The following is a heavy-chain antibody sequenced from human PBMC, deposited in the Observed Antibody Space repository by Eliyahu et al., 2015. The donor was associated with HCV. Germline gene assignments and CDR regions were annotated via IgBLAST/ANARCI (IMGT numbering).Heavy chain of an antibody. CDR3: ARAYDDDKGAFDV. V-gene: IGHV3-11*06. D-gene: IGHD3-22*01. Sequence: LVKGRFTISRDNARKSLYLQMNSLRVEDTALYYCARAYDDDKGAFDVWGPGTMVTVSS. J-gene: IGHJ3*01.